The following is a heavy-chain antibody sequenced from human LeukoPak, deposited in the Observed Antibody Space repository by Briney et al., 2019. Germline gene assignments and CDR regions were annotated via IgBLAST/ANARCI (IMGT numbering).Heavy chain of an antibody. J-gene: IGHJ4*02. D-gene: IGHD5-24*01. CDR2: INPRGST. CDR3: ARRRLGYYFDY. V-gene: IGHV4-34*01. CDR1: GGSFSGYY. Sequence: SETLSLTCGVYGGSFSGYYWSWIRQPPGKGLEWIGEINPRGSTNYNPSLKSRVTLSADTSKNQFSLTLNSVTAADTAVHYCARRRLGYYFDYWGQGTLVTVSS.